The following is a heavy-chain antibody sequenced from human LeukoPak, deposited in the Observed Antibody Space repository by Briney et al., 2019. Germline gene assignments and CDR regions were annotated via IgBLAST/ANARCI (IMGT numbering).Heavy chain of an antibody. J-gene: IGHJ5*02. Sequence: SETLSLTCTVSGGSISSYYWSWIRQPPGKGLEWIGYIYYSGSTNYNPSLKSRVTISVDTSKNQFSLKLSSVTAADTAVYYCASWDFWSGYYWWFDPWGQGTLVTVSS. D-gene: IGHD3-3*01. V-gene: IGHV4-59*12. CDR1: GGSISSYY. CDR3: ASWDFWSGYYWWFDP. CDR2: IYYSGST.